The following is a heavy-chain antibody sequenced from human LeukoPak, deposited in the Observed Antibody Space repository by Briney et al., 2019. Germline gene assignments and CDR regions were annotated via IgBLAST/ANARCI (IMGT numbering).Heavy chain of an antibody. CDR2: ISYEGSNT. CDR1: GFPFSSYA. V-gene: IGHV3-30*18. Sequence: PGGSLRLSCAASGFPFSSYAMHWVRQAPGKGLEWVAVISYEGSNTFYADSVKGRFTISRYNSKNTLYLQMNSLRGEVTAVYYCAKVGGRNAESYYYGMNVWGQGTTVTVSS. D-gene: IGHD3-10*01. J-gene: IGHJ6*02. CDR3: AKVGGRNAESYYYGMNV.